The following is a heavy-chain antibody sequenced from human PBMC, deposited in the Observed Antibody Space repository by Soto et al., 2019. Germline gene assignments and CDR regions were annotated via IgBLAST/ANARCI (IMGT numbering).Heavy chain of an antibody. Sequence: ASVKVSCKASGYTFTSYAMHWVRQAPGQRLEWMGWINAGNGNTKYSQKFQGRVTITRDTSASTAYMELSSLRSEDTAVYYCARDGWAYYDFWSGYKSESALDIWGQGTMVTVSS. CDR1: GYTFTSYA. V-gene: IGHV1-3*01. D-gene: IGHD3-3*01. CDR2: INAGNGNT. J-gene: IGHJ3*02. CDR3: ARDGWAYYDFWSGYKSESALDI.